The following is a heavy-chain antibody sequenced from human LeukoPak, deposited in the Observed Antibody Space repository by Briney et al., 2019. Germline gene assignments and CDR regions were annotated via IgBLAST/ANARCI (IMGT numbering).Heavy chain of an antibody. V-gene: IGHV1-2*02. CDR2: MNPNSGGT. D-gene: IGHD6-19*01. Sequence: ASVKVSCKASGYTFTSYDINWVRQATGQGLEWMGWMNPNSGGTNYAQKFQGRVTMTRDTSISTAYMELSRLRSDDTAVYYCARDGFKWLVRERYNWFDPWGQGTLVTVSS. CDR3: ARDGFKWLVRERYNWFDP. CDR1: GYTFTSYD. J-gene: IGHJ5*02.